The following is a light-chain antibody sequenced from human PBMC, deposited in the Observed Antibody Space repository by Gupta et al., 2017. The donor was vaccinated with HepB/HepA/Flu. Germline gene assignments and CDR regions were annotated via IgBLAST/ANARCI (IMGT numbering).Light chain of an antibody. V-gene: IGLV3-1*01. CDR1: KLGDKY. J-gene: IGLJ2*01. CDR2: QDS. Sequence: SYELTQPPSVSVSPGQTASVTCSGDKLGDKYACWYQQKPGQSPVVVIYQDSKRPSGIPERFSGSNSGNTATLTISGTQAMDEADYYCQAWDSSTHVAFGVGTKLTVL. CDR3: QAWDSSTHVA.